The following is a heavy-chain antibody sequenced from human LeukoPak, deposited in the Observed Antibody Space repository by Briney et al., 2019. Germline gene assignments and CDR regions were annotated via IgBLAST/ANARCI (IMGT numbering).Heavy chain of an antibody. CDR1: EFSFSIYA. CDR2: ITSSGEST. D-gene: IGHD3-22*01. CDR3: ARDRPNYYGSNGHYYQRNGDH. Sequence: GGSLRHSCAASEFSFSIYAMSWVRQAPGKGLEWVSSITSSGESTYYTGSVKGRFTISRDNSKNTLYLQMNSLRAEDTAVYYCARDRPNYYGSNGHYYQRNGDHWGQGTLVTVSS. J-gene: IGHJ5*02. V-gene: IGHV3-23*01.